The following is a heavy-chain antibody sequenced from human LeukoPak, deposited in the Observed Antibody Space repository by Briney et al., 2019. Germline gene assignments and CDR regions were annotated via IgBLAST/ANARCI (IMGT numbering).Heavy chain of an antibody. D-gene: IGHD3-22*01. CDR1: GYTFTSYY. J-gene: IGHJ4*02. CDR2: INPSGGST. Sequence: GASVKVSCKASGYTFTSYYMHWVRQAPGQGLEWMGIINPSGGSTSYAQKFQGRVTMTRDMSTSTVYMELSSLRSEDTAVYYCARLSSGDYDSSGYYYADYWGQGTLVTVSS. V-gene: IGHV1-46*01. CDR3: ARLSSGDYDSSGYYYADY.